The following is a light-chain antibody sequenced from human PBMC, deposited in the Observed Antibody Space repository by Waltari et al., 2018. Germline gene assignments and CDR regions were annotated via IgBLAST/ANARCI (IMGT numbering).Light chain of an antibody. CDR1: QSIGRW. V-gene: IGKV1-5*03. Sequence: DIQMTQSPSTLSASVGDSVTVTCRASQSIGRWLAWYQQKPGKATKLLIYTASSLESGVPSRFSGSGSGTEFTLTISSLQPDDFATYYCQQYKSYPWTFGQGTKVEIK. J-gene: IGKJ1*01. CDR2: TAS. CDR3: QQYKSYPWT.